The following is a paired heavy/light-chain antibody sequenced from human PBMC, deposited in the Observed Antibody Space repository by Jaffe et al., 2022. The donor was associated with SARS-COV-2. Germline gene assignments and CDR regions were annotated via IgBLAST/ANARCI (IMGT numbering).Light chain of an antibody. V-gene: IGKV4-1*01. CDR3: QQYYSTPFT. CDR2: WAS. Sequence: DIVMTQSPDSLAVSLGERATINCKSSQSVLYSSNNKNYLAWYQHKPGQPPKLVIYWASIRASGVPDRFSGSGSGTDFTLTISSLQAEDVAVYYCQQYYSTPFTFGPGTRVDLK. J-gene: IGKJ3*01. CDR1: QSVLYSSNNKNY.
Heavy chain of an antibody. D-gene: IGHD6-6*01. CDR1: GDSVSSNSVA. CDR3: ARSTTIEALEY. V-gene: IGHV6-1*01. J-gene: IGHJ4*02. CDR2: TFQRSTWYN. Sequence: QVQLQESGPRLLKPSQTLSLTCAISGDSVSSNSVAWNWIRQSPSRGLEWLGRTFQRSTWYNEYAESVKSRITVNPDPPNNQFSLQLNSVTPEDTAVYYCARSTTIEALEYWGQGILVTVSS.